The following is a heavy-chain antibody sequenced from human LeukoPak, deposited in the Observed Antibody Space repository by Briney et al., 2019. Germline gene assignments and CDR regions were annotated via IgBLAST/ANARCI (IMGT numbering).Heavy chain of an antibody. CDR2: INHSGST. J-gene: IGHJ5*02. CDR3: ARKKYYDILTGLYNWFDP. D-gene: IGHD3-9*01. CDR1: GGSFSGYY. V-gene: IGHV4-34*01. Sequence: PSETLSLTCAVYGGSFSGYYWSWIRQPPGKGLEWIGEINHSGSTNYNPSLKSRVTISVDTSKNQFSLKLSSVTAADTAAYYCARKKYYDILTGLYNWFDPWGQGTLVTVSS.